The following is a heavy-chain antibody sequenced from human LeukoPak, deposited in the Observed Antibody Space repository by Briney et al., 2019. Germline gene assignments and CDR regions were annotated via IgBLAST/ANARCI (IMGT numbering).Heavy chain of an antibody. Sequence: GGSLRLSCAASGFTFSSYWMSWVRQAPGKGLEWVANIKQDGSEKYYVDSVKGRFTISRDNAKNSLYLQMNSLRAEDTAVYYCARPDNRELLHDAFDIWGQGTMVTVSS. CDR1: GFTFSSYW. V-gene: IGHV3-7*01. J-gene: IGHJ3*02. D-gene: IGHD1-26*01. CDR2: IKQDGSEK. CDR3: ARPDNRELLHDAFDI.